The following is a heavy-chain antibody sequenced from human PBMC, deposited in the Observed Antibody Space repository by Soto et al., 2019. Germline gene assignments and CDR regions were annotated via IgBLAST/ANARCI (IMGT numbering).Heavy chain of an antibody. V-gene: IGHV2-5*02. Sequence: QITLKESGPTLVKPTQTLTLTCTVSGFSLTTSGVGVGWIRQPPGKAPEWLALIYWDGIERYSPSLRSRLTITMDTSKNQLVLTMTTMDPVDTATYYCAHSPCSGGTCYLFDHWGQGTPVIVSS. J-gene: IGHJ4*02. CDR3: AHSPCSGGTCYLFDH. CDR1: GFSLTTSGVG. D-gene: IGHD2-15*01. CDR2: IYWDGIE.